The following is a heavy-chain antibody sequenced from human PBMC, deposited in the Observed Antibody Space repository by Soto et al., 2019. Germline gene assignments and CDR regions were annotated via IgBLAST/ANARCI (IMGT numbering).Heavy chain of an antibody. CDR3: ARGGALDGTSPPFNH. J-gene: IGHJ4*02. CDR2: INANSGDT. CDR1: GYTFSGHY. Sequence: ASVKVSCKASGYTFSGHYMHWIRQAPGQGPEWLGWINANSGDTDRAPKFQDKLTMTRDTPISTAYMELSRLRSDDTAGYYCARGGALDGTSPPFNHWGQGTLVTVSS. D-gene: IGHD6-19*01. V-gene: IGHV1-2*02.